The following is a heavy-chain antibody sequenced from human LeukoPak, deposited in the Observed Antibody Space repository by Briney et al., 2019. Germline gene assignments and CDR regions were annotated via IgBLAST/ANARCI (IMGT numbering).Heavy chain of an antibody. D-gene: IGHD5-12*01. CDR3: ARGGFFDY. Sequence: PGGSLRLSCAASGFTFSSYAMHWVRQAPGKGGEGVAVISYDGSNKYYAGSVKGRFTISRDNSKNTLYLQMNSLRAEDTAVYYCARGGFFDYWGQGTLVTVSS. V-gene: IGHV3-30*01. CDR2: ISYDGSNK. J-gene: IGHJ4*02. CDR1: GFTFSSYA.